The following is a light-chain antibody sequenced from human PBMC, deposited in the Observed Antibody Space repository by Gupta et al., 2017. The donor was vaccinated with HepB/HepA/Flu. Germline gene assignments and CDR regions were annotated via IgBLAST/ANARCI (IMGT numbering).Light chain of an antibody. Sequence: IVLTHSPATLSLSPGERATLSCRDSQSVNSYLAWYQQKPGQAPRLLIYDASNRATGIPARFSGSGSGTDFTLTISSQEPEDFAVYYCQQRSDWPLTFGGGTKVEIK. CDR1: QSVNSY. V-gene: IGKV3-11*01. CDR3: QQRSDWPLT. CDR2: DAS. J-gene: IGKJ4*02.